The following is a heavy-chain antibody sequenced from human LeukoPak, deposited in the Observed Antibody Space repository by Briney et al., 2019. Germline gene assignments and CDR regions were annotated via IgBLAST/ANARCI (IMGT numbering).Heavy chain of an antibody. CDR1: GFTVSSNY. Sequence: PGGSLRLSCAASGFTVSSNYMTWVRQAPGKGLEWVSVIYSGGSTYYADSAKGRFTISRDNSKNTLYLQMNSLRAEDTAVYYCARDPAGRDGYKGFDYWGQGTLVTVSS. D-gene: IGHD5-24*01. V-gene: IGHV3-53*01. J-gene: IGHJ4*02. CDR3: ARDPAGRDGYKGFDY. CDR2: IYSGGST.